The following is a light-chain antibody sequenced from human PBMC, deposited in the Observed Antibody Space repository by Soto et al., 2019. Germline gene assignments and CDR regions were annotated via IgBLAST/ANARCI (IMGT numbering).Light chain of an antibody. J-gene: IGLJ2*01. Sequence: QSALTQPRSVSGSPGQSVTISCSGTTSDVGGYNYVSWYQQLPGRAPKLIISDVNKRPSGVPDRFSGSKSGNTASLTISGLQAEDEADYYCCSYAGSYSIFGGGTQRTVL. CDR3: CSYAGSYSI. V-gene: IGLV2-11*01. CDR1: TSDVGGYNY. CDR2: DVN.